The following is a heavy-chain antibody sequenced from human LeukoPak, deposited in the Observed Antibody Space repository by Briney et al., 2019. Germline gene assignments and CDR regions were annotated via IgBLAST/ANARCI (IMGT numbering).Heavy chain of an antibody. CDR1: GFTFSSYE. Sequence: GGSLRLSCAASGFTFSSYEMNWVRQAPGKGLEWVSYISSSGSTIYYADSVKGRFTISRDNAKNSLYLQMNSLRAEDTAVYYCAGEEAAAGNSAVDYWGQGTLVTVSS. CDR3: AGEEAAAGNSAVDY. V-gene: IGHV3-48*03. D-gene: IGHD6-13*01. J-gene: IGHJ4*02. CDR2: ISSSGSTI.